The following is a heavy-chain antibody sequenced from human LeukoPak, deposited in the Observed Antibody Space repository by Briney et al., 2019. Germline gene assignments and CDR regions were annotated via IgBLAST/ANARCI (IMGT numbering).Heavy chain of an antibody. J-gene: IGHJ4*02. CDR2: IIPIFGTA. Sequence: SVKVSCKASGGTFSSYAISWVRQAPGQGLEWMGRIIPIFGTANYAQKFQGRVTITTDESTSTAYMELSSLRSEDTAVYYCAIGRHPHRYYYVSSGYYSWGQGTLVTVS. V-gene: IGHV1-69*05. CDR1: GGTFSSYA. CDR3: AIGRHPHRYYYVSSGYYS. D-gene: IGHD3-22*01.